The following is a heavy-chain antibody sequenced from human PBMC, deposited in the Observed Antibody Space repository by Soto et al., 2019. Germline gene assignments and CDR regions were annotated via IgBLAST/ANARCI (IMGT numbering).Heavy chain of an antibody. Sequence: GGSLRLSCAASGFTVSSNYMSWVRQAPGKGLEWVSVIYSGGSTYYADSVKGRFTISRDNSKKTMYLQMNSLRAEDTAVYYCVKTTDGWFSASEIWRHATLVTV. J-gene: IGHJ3*02. CDR3: VKTTDGWFSASEI. D-gene: IGHD6-19*01. CDR2: IYSGGST. CDR1: GFTVSSNY. V-gene: IGHV3-66*01.